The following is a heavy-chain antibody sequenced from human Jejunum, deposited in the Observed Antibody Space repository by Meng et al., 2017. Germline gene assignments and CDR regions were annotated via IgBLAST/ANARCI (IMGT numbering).Heavy chain of an antibody. CDR3: AKDEGTTTAFDH. Sequence: QVHLVQSGAEVKKPGASARVSCEASGYTFTAYDVHWVRQAPGQGLEWMGRMNPNNGDTNYAQKFQGRVTMTRATSTAYMDLSSLTSDDTAVYYCAKDEGTTTAFDHWGQGTLVTVSS. V-gene: IGHV1-2*06. D-gene: IGHD1-26*01. CDR1: GYTFTAYD. CDR2: MNPNNGDT. J-gene: IGHJ4*02.